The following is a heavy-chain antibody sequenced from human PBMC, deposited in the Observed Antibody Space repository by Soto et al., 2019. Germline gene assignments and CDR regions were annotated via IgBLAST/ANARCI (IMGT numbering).Heavy chain of an antibody. CDR2: IKQDGSEQ. D-gene: IGHD5-18*01. CDR1: GFTFSSYW. J-gene: IGHJ4*02. CDR3: ATERRGYNDRGFDY. V-gene: IGHV3-7*01. Sequence: ESLRLSCEASGFTFSSYWMRWVRQAPGKGLEWVANIKQDGSEQYYVDSVKGRLTISRDKAKNSLYLQMNSLRAEDTAIYYCATERRGYNDRGFDYWGQGTVVTVSS.